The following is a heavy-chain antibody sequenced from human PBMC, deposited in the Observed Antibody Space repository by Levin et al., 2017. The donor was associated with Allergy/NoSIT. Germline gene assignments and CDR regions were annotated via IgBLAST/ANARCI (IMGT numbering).Heavy chain of an antibody. CDR3: AKRKSHDFDD. Sequence: LSLTCAASGFTFRSYAMSWVRQAPGKGLEWGSGINTSGSNKYYADCVKGRFTISRDNSKNTLYLQMNSLRADHTAVYYCAKRKSHDFDDWGQGALVTVSS. J-gene: IGHJ4*02. CDR2: INTSGSNK. V-gene: IGHV3-23*01. CDR1: GFTFRSYA.